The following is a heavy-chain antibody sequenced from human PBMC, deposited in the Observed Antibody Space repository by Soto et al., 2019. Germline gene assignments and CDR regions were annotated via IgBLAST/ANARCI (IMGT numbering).Heavy chain of an antibody. D-gene: IGHD1-1*01. V-gene: IGHV1-69*12. CDR3: ASPTKPLYYYYGMDV. Sequence: QVQLVQSGAEVKKPGSSVKVSCKASGGTFSSYAISWVRQAPGQGLEWMGGIIPIFGTANYAQKFQGRVTXTADESXSXXXXALSXXRXEXTAVYYCASPTKPLYYYYGMDVWGQGTTVTVSS. CDR2: IIPIFGTA. J-gene: IGHJ6*02. CDR1: GGTFSSYA.